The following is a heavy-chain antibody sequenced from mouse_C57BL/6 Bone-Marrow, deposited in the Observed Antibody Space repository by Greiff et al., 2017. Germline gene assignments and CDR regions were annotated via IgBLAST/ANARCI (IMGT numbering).Heavy chain of an antibody. D-gene: IGHD2-12*01. V-gene: IGHV1-54*01. CDR2: INPGSGGT. CDR3: AGQRQGRAMDY. CDR1: GYAFTNYL. J-gene: IGHJ4*01. Sequence: VQLQQSGAELVRPGTSVKVSCKASGYAFTNYLIEWVKQRPGQGLEWIGLINPGSGGTNYNETFKGKATLTAAKSSSPAYMQLSSLTSEDLAVYFCAGQRQGRAMDYWGQGTSVTVSS.